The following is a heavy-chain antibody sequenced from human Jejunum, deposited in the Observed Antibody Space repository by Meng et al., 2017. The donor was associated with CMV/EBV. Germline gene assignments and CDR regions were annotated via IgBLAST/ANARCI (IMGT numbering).Heavy chain of an antibody. D-gene: IGHD2-15*01. J-gene: IGHJ5*02. CDR2: VNPSGGAT. CDR1: GDHLSSYY. CDR3: ARAHCSGGICYNWFDP. Sequence: GDHLSSYYKHWGRQVPGQGLEWMGIVNPSGGATYYAQKFQGRVTMTRDTSKSSVYMELTSLTSEDTAVYYCARAHCSGGICYNWFDPWGQGTLVTVSS. V-gene: IGHV1-46*01.